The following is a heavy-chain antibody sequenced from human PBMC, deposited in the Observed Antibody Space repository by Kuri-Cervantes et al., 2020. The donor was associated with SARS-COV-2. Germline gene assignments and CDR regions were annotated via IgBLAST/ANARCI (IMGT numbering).Heavy chain of an antibody. CDR3: ARVGDYYGSGSVDY. Sequence: SCAVYGASFSGYYWCWIRQPLGKGLEWSGEINHSGTTNYNPSHKSRVTISVDTSKNQFTLKLSCVTAADTAVYYCARVGDYYGSGSVDYWGQGTLVTVSS. CDR1: GASFSGYY. CDR2: INHSGTT. V-gene: IGHV4-34*01. D-gene: IGHD3-10*01. J-gene: IGHJ4*02.